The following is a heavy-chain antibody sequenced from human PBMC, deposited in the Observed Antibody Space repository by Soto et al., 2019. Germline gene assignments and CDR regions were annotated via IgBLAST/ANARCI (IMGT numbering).Heavy chain of an antibody. Sequence: ASVKVSCKASGGTFSSYAISWVRQAPGQGLEWMGGIIPIFGTANYAQKFQGRVTITADESTSTAYMELSSLRSEDTAVYYCARDGGYSYGSPLFDYWGQGTLVTVSS. V-gene: IGHV1-69*13. CDR1: GGTFSSYA. CDR3: ARDGGYSYGSPLFDY. J-gene: IGHJ4*02. CDR2: IIPIFGTA. D-gene: IGHD5-18*01.